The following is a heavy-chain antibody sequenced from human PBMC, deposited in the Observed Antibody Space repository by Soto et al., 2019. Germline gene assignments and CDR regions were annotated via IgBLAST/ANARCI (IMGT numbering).Heavy chain of an antibody. D-gene: IGHD2-15*01. V-gene: IGHV3-23*01. CDR1: GFTFSSYA. CDR2: ISGSGGST. J-gene: IGHJ4*02. CDR3: AKREQYCSGGSCYPLPFDY. Sequence: EVQLLESGGGLVQPGGSLRLSCAASGFTFSSYAMSWVRQAPGKGLEWVSAISGSGGSTYYADSVKGRFTISRDNSKNTLYLQMNSLRAEDTAVYYCAKREQYCSGGSCYPLPFDYWGQGTLVTVSS.